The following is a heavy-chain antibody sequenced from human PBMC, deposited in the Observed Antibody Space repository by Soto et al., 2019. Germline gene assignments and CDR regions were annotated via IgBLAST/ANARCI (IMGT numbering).Heavy chain of an antibody. CDR3: AKPQDYYDSSGYYWPLDY. CDR1: GFTFSSYG. V-gene: IGHV3-30*18. D-gene: IGHD3-22*01. J-gene: IGHJ4*02. Sequence: GGSLRLSCAASGFTFSSYGMHWVRQAPGKGLEWVAVISYDGSNKYYADSVKGRFTISRGNSKNTLYLQMNSLRAEDTAVYYCAKPQDYYDSSGYYWPLDYWGQGTLVTVSS. CDR2: ISYDGSNK.